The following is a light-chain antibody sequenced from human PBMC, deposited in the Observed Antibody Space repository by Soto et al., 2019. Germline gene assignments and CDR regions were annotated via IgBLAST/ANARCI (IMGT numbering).Light chain of an antibody. J-gene: IGKJ1*01. CDR2: GAS. CDR3: QQYGGPVPWT. Sequence: EVVLTQSPGTRSLSPGERATVSCRASQTISRNYLAWYQKKPGQAPRLLIYGASTRATGIPDRFTGSGSGTDFTLTIARLEPEDFAVYYCQQYGGPVPWTFGQGTKVDIK. V-gene: IGKV3-20*01. CDR1: QTISRNY.